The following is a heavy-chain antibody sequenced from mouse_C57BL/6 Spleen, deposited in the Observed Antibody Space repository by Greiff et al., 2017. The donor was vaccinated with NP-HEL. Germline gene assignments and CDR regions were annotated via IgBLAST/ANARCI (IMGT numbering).Heavy chain of an antibody. V-gene: IGHV1-82*01. Sequence: QVQLKQSGPELVKPGASVKISCKASGYAFSSSWMNWVKQRPGKGLEWIGRIYPGDGDTNYNGKFKGKATLTADKSSSTAYMQLSSLTSEDSAVYFCARSISIYYDYDGYAMDYWGQGTSVTVSS. J-gene: IGHJ4*01. D-gene: IGHD2-4*01. CDR1: GYAFSSSW. CDR3: ARSISIYYDYDGYAMDY. CDR2: IYPGDGDT.